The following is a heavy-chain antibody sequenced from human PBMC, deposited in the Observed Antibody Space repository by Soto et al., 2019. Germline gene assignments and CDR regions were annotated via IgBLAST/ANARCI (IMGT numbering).Heavy chain of an antibody. Sequence: APVKVSCKASGYTFTSSGISWVRQAPGQGLEWMGGISAYNGNTNYAQKLQGRVTMTTETSTSTAYMELRSLRSDDTAVYYCARDGNGRIDYWGQGTLVTVSS. CDR3: ARDGNGRIDY. CDR2: ISAYNGNT. CDR1: GYTFTSSG. D-gene: IGHD2-8*01. V-gene: IGHV1-18*01. J-gene: IGHJ4*02.